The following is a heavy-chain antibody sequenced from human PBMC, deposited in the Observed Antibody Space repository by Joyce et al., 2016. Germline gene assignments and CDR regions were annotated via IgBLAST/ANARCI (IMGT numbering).Heavy chain of an antibody. D-gene: IGHD3-22*01. CDR2: ITWNSDNI. V-gene: IGHV3-9*01. CDR3: ARIFDSSGYGAFDF. J-gene: IGHJ3*01. CDR1: GFTFADYA. Sequence: EVQLVESGGDSVQPGRSLRLSCAASGFTFADYAMHWVRQAPGKGLEWVSSITWNSDNIAYADSVRGRFTISRDNAKNSLYLQMSSLRTEDTALYYCARIFDSSGYGAFDFWGQGTMVTVSS.